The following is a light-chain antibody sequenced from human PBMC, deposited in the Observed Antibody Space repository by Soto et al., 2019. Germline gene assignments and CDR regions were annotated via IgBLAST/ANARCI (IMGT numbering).Light chain of an antibody. J-gene: IGKJ1*01. Sequence: DIQMTQSPSSLSASVGDRVTIACRASQTVNNFLNWYQQKAGKAPRLLISTSSSLQSGVPSRFSGSGSGIDFTLSINGLQPEDFATYYCQQSYSAPWTFGHGNRVEIK. CDR1: QTVNNF. V-gene: IGKV1-39*01. CDR2: TSS. CDR3: QQSYSAPWT.